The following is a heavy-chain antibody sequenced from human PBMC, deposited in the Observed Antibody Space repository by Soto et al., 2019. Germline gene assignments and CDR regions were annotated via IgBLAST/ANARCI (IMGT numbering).Heavy chain of an antibody. CDR3: ARDKITGLFDY. D-gene: IGHD2-8*02. CDR1: GGSFSGYY. V-gene: IGHV4-34*01. CDR2: INHSGST. Sequence: SETLSLTCAVYGGSFSGYYWTWIRQPPGTGLEWIGEINHSGSTNYNPSLKSRVTISVDTSKNQFSLKLTSVTAADSAVYYCARDKITGLFDYWGQGTLVTVSS. J-gene: IGHJ4*02.